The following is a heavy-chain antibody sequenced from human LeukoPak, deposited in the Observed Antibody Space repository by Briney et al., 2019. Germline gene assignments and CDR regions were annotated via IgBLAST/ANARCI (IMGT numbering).Heavy chain of an antibody. CDR3: ARDSGSGSNDY. Sequence: ASVKVSCKASGYTFTSYAIHWVRQAPGQRLEWMGWISAGNGNTKYSQNFQGSVTFISNTSATTAFMELSSLRSEDAAVYYCARDSGSGSNDYWGQGTLVTVSS. CDR1: GYTFTSYA. D-gene: IGHD1-26*01. V-gene: IGHV1-3*01. J-gene: IGHJ4*02. CDR2: ISAGNGNT.